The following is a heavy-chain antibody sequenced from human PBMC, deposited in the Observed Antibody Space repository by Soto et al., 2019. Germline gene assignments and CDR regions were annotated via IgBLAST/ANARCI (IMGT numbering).Heavy chain of an antibody. Sequence: EVQLLESGGGLVQPGGSLRLSCVASGFTFRNYDTRWVRQAPGKGLEWVSGISGSGGVTYYADSVKGRFTISRDNSKNTLYLQMNSLRGNDTAVYYCAKDRQFRSYYESAGHYNNWGQVALVTVSS. V-gene: IGHV3-23*01. J-gene: IGHJ1*01. D-gene: IGHD3-10*01. CDR1: GFTFRNYD. CDR2: ISGSGGVT. CDR3: AKDRQFRSYYESAGHYNN.